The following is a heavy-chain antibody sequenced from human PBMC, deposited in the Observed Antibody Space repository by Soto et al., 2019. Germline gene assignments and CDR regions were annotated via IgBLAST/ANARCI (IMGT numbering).Heavy chain of an antibody. J-gene: IGHJ4*02. CDR2: IIPILGIA. D-gene: IGHD2-21*02. Sequence: QVQLVQSGAEVKKPGSSVKVSCKASGGTFSSYTISWVRQAPGQGLEWMGRIIPILGIANYAQKFQGRVTITADKSTSTAYMELSSLRFEDTAVYYCARDCGGDCYSLDYWGQGTLVTVSS. CDR1: GGTFSSYT. CDR3: ARDCGGDCYSLDY. V-gene: IGHV1-69*08.